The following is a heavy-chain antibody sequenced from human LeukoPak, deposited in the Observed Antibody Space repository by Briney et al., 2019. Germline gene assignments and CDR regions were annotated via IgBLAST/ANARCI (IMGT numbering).Heavy chain of an antibody. J-gene: IGHJ4*02. CDR3: ASGTYYDFWSGYLFDY. D-gene: IGHD3-3*01. Sequence: GASVKVSCKASGGTFSSYAISWVRQAPGQGLEWMGRIIPILGIANYAQKFQGRVTITADKSTSTAYMELSSLRSEDTAVYYCASGTYYDFWSGYLFDYWGQGTLVTVSS. CDR2: IIPILGIA. CDR1: GGTFSSYA. V-gene: IGHV1-69*04.